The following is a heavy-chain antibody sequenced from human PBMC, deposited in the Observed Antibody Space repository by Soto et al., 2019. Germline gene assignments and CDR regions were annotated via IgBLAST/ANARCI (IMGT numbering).Heavy chain of an antibody. Sequence: SETPSLTCAVYGGSFSAYYWSWIRQPPGKGLEWIGEINHSGSTNYNPSLKSRITISVDTSKSHFSLKLSSVTAADTAVYYCARGWSTTTSCYAYWGQGTLVTVSS. CDR3: ARGWSTTTSCYAY. D-gene: IGHD2-2*01. CDR1: GGSFSAYY. J-gene: IGHJ4*02. CDR2: INHSGST. V-gene: IGHV4-34*01.